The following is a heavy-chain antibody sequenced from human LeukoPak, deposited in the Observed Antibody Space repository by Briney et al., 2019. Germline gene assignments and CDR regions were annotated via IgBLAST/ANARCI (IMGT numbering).Heavy chain of an antibody. CDR3: ASDSGSYSNWFDP. CDR2: IKQDGSEK. V-gene: IGHV3-7*01. CDR1: GFTFSDYY. J-gene: IGHJ5*02. D-gene: IGHD1-26*01. Sequence: GGSLRLSCAASGFTFSDYYMSWIRQAPGKGLEWVANIKQDGSEKYYVDSVKGRFTISRDNAKNSLYLQMNSLRAEDTAVYYCASDSGSYSNWFDPWGQGTLVTVSS.